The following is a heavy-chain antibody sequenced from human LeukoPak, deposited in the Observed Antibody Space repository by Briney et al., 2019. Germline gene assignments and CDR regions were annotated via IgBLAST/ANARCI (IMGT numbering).Heavy chain of an antibody. CDR2: INPNSVGT. CDR3: ARDLGYCSGGSCYSGFGYYDY. CDR1: GYTFTGYY. Sequence: ASVKVSCKASGYTFTGYYMHWVRQAPGQGLEWMGWINPNSVGTNYAQKFQGRVTMTRDTSISTAYMELSRLRSDDTAVYYCARDLGYCSGGSCYSGFGYYDYWGQGTLVTVSS. V-gene: IGHV1-2*02. D-gene: IGHD2-15*01. J-gene: IGHJ4*02.